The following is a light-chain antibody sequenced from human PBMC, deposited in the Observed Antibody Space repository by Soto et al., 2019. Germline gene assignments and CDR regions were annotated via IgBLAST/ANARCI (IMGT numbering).Light chain of an antibody. V-gene: IGKV1-17*01. CDR1: QGIRND. CDR3: QQYHSYYPWT. J-gene: IGKJ1*01. Sequence: DIQMTQSPSSLSASVGDRVTITCRASQGIRNDLAWYQQKPGKAPKRLIYAASSLKSGVPSRFSGSGSGTEFTLTISSLQPDDSATYYCQQYHSYYPWTFGQGTKV. CDR2: AAS.